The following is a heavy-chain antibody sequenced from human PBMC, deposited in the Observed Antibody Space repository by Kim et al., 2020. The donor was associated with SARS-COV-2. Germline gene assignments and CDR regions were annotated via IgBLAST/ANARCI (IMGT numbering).Heavy chain of an antibody. D-gene: IGHD6-13*01. CDR2: ISGDGGST. Sequence: GGSLRLSCAASGFTFDDYAMHWVRQAPGKGLEWVSLISGDGGSTYYADSVKGRFTISRDNSKNSLYLQMNSLRTEDTALYYCAKPKPGIASFYGYYGMDVWGQGTTVTVSS. V-gene: IGHV3-43*02. CDR3: AKPKPGIASFYGYYGMDV. CDR1: GFTFDDYA. J-gene: IGHJ6*02.